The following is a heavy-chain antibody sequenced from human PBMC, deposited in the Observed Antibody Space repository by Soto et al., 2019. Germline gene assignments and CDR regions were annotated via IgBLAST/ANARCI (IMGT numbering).Heavy chain of an antibody. Sequence: SETLSLTCTVSGGSISSSSYYWGWIRQPPGKGLEWIGSIYYSGSTYYNPSLKSRVTISVDTSKNQFSLKLSSVTAADTAVYYCARLIIAGYYGMDVWGQGTTVTVSS. CDR1: GGSISSSSYY. V-gene: IGHV4-39*01. CDR3: ARLIIAGYYGMDV. J-gene: IGHJ6*02. CDR2: IYYSGST. D-gene: IGHD3-10*01.